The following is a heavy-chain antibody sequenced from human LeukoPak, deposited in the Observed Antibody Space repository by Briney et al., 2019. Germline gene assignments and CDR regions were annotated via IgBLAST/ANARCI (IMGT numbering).Heavy chain of an antibody. CDR3: ARVTTMTHSKESDDAFDI. J-gene: IGHJ3*02. CDR1: GYTFTNYG. V-gene: IGHV1-18*01. CDR2: INTYNGNT. Sequence: ASVKVSCKASGYTFTNYGISWVRQAPGQGLEWMGWINTYNGNTNYAQKLRGRVTMTRDMSTSTVYMELSSLRSEDTAVYYCARVTTMTHSKESDDAFDIWGQGTMVTVSS. D-gene: IGHD3-22*01.